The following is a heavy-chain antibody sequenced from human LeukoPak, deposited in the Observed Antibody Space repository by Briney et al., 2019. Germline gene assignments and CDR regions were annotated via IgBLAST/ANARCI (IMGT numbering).Heavy chain of an antibody. CDR3: AKADTWAEYFQH. Sequence: GGSLGLSCAASGFTFSTYAMSWVRQAPGKGLEWVSGISGSGERTYYADSVKGRFTISRDNSRNTLYLQMSSLRAEDTAIYYCAKADTWAEYFQHWGQGTLVTVSS. V-gene: IGHV3-23*01. CDR1: GFTFSTYA. CDR2: ISGSGERT. J-gene: IGHJ1*01.